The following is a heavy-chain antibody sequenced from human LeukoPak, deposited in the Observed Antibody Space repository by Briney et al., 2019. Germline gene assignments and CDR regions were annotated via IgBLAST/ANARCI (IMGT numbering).Heavy chain of an antibody. CDR2: IHTTGGT. Sequence: SETLSLTCTVPGGSMSGYYWNWIRQPAGKGLEWIGRIHTTGGTNSKPSLKSRLIMSVDTSTNQFSLRMRFVTAADTAVYYCARNLGGDDYYFYGMDVWGQGTTVTVSS. J-gene: IGHJ6*02. CDR1: GGSMSGYY. V-gene: IGHV4-4*07. CDR3: ARNLGGDDYYFYGMDV. D-gene: IGHD2-21*02.